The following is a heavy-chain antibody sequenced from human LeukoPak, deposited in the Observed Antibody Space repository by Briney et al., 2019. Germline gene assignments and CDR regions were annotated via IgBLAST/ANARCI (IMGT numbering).Heavy chain of an antibody. D-gene: IGHD2-2*01. CDR3: ARGEYQLPQQ. Sequence: GGPLRLSCAASGFTFSSYGMSWVRQAPGKGLEWVANIKQDGSEKYYVDSVKGRFTISRDNAKNSLFLQMNSLRAEDTAVYYCARGEYQLPQQWGQGTLVTVSS. V-gene: IGHV3-7*01. J-gene: IGHJ4*02. CDR1: GFTFSSYG. CDR2: IKQDGSEK.